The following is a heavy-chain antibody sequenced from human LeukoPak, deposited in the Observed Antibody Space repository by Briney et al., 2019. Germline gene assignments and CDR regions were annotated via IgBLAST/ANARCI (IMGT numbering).Heavy chain of an antibody. CDR2: ISTSSTYI. V-gene: IGHV3-21*01. J-gene: IGHJ4*02. CDR1: EFTLRSYS. D-gene: IGHD1-26*01. Sequence: PGGSLRLSCVAFEFTLRSYSMHWVRQAPGKGLEWVSYISTSSTYIYYADSVMGRFTISRDNAKNSLYLHMSSLRAEDTAVYYCARDASGSSIGLIDFWGQGTLVTVSS. CDR3: ARDASGSSIGLIDF.